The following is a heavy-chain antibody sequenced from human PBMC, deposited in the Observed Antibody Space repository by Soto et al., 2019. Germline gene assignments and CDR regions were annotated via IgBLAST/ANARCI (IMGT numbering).Heavy chain of an antibody. Sequence: EVQLEESGGGLVQPGGSLRLSCAASGFTFRNYEMNWVRQAPGKGLAGVSYIDNSGSATYYADSVRGRFTISRDNAKNSLYLQMTSLRAEDTAVYYCAREELNCGGDCFEYCGRGTLVTVSS. J-gene: IGHJ4*02. CDR3: AREELNCGGDCFEY. CDR1: GFTFRNYE. CDR2: IDNSGSAT. D-gene: IGHD2-21*01. V-gene: IGHV3-48*03.